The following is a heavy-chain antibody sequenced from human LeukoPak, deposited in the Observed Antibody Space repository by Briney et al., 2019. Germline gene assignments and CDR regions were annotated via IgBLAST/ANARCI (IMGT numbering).Heavy chain of an antibody. CDR2: IYPGDSDT. V-gene: IGHV5-51*01. CDR3: ARRLQRGDFDY. D-gene: IGHD2-21*01. CDR1: DFCFTSYC. Sequence: GASLQISCKGSDFCFTSYCIGWVRQRPGKGLEWMGIIYPGDSDTRYSPSFQGQVTISVDNSIDTAYLQWSSLKASDTAMYYCARRLQRGDFDYWGQGTLVTVSS. J-gene: IGHJ4*02.